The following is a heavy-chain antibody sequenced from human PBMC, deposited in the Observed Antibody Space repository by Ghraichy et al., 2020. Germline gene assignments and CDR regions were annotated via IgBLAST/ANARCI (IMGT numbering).Heavy chain of an antibody. CDR3: AKDGERGYSSGRLPGH. CDR1: GFTFSSYA. Sequence: GGSLRLSCAASGFTFSSYAMSWVRQAPGKGLEWVSAISGSGGSTYYADSVKGRFTISRDNSKNTLYLQMNSLRAEDTAVYYCAKDGERGYSSGRLPGHWGQGTLVTVSS. V-gene: IGHV3-23*01. J-gene: IGHJ4*02. CDR2: ISGSGGST. D-gene: IGHD6-19*01.